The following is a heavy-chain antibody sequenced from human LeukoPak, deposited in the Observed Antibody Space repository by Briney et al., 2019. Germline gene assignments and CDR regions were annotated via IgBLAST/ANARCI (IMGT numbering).Heavy chain of an antibody. V-gene: IGHV1-46*01. J-gene: IGHJ5*02. CDR1: GYTFTSYY. D-gene: IGHD6-13*01. CDR3: ARDLSVAAAGPNWFDP. CDR2: INPSGGST. Sequence: GASVKVSCKASGYTFTSYYMHWVRQAPGQGLEWMGIINPSGGSTSYAQKFQGRITMTRDTSTSTVYMELSSLRSEDTAMYYCARDLSVAAAGPNWFDPWGQGILVTVSS.